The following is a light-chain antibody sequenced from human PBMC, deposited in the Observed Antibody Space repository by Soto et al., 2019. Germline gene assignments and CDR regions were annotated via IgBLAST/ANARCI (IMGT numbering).Light chain of an antibody. CDR1: QSVSNN. J-gene: IGKJ5*01. CDR2: YAS. V-gene: IGKV3-15*01. Sequence: EIMMTQSPATLSVSPGERATLSCRASQSVSNNLAWYQQKPGQAPRLLIYYASTRATGIPARFSGSGSGTEFTLTTSSLQSEDFALYYWQQYNNWPPITFGQGTRLEIK. CDR3: QQYNNWPPIT.